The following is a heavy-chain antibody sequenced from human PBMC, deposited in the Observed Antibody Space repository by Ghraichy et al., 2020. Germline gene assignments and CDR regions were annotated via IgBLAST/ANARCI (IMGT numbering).Heavy chain of an antibody. V-gene: IGHV3-48*02. Sequence: GGSLRLSCAASGFTFSSYAMDWVRQAPGKGLEWLSYITSSGTTIYYADSVKGRFTISRDNAKNSLYLQMSSLRDEDTALYYCASEGGNYCSGCSCSRDFDYWGQGTLVTVSS. CDR3: ASEGGNYCSGCSCSRDFDY. D-gene: IGHD2-15*01. CDR2: ITSSGTTI. J-gene: IGHJ4*02. CDR1: GFTFSSYA.